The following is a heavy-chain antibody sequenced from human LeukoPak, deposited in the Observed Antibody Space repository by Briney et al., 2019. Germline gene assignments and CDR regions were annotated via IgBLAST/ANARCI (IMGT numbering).Heavy chain of an antibody. CDR1: GGTISSSSYY. D-gene: IGHD3-10*01. Sequence: SETLSLTCTVSGGTISSSSYYWGWIRQPPGKGLEWIGGIYYSGSTYYNPSLKSRVTISVDTSKNQFSLKLSSVTAADTAVYYCARRVSSMVGIRFDPWGQGTLVTVSS. CDR3: ARRVSSMVGIRFDP. V-gene: IGHV4-39*01. CDR2: IYYSGST. J-gene: IGHJ5*02.